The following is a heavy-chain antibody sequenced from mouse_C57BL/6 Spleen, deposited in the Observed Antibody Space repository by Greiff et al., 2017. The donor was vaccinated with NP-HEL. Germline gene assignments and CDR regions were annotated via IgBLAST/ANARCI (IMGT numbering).Heavy chain of an antibody. J-gene: IGHJ4*01. D-gene: IGHD2-3*01. CDR2: IDPEDGDT. CDR3: TPRLLREGYAMDY. CDR1: GFNIKDYY. V-gene: IGHV14-1*01. Sequence: VHVKQSGAELVRPGASVKLSCTASGFNIKDYYMHWVKQRPEQGLEWIGRIDPEDGDTEYAPKFQGKATMTADTSSNTAYLQLSSLTSEDTAVYYCTPRLLREGYAMDYWGQGTSVTVSS.